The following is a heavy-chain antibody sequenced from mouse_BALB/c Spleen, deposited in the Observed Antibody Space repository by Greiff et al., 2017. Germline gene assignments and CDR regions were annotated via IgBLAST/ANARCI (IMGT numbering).Heavy chain of an antibody. CDR1: GYTFTSYY. D-gene: IGHD2-1*01. CDR3: ARLGNGNWFAY. CDR2: INPSNGGT. Sequence: QVQLQQSGAELVKPGASVKLSCKASGYTFTSYYMYWVKQRPGQGLEWIGEINPSNGGTNFNEKFKSKATLTVDKSSSTAYMQLSSLTSEDSAVYYCARLGNGNWFAYWGQGTLVTVSA. J-gene: IGHJ3*01. V-gene: IGHV1S81*02.